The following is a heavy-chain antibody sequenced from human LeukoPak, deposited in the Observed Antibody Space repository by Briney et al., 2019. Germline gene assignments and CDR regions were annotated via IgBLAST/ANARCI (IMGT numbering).Heavy chain of an antibody. Sequence: SVKVSCKASGGTFSSYAISWVRQAPGQGLEWMGGIIPIFGTANYAQKFQGRVTITADESTGTAYMELSSLRSEDTAVYYCARGARIVGATKYYFDYWGQGTLVTVSS. CDR2: IIPIFGTA. D-gene: IGHD1-26*01. CDR3: ARGARIVGATKYYFDY. V-gene: IGHV1-69*13. J-gene: IGHJ4*02. CDR1: GGTFSSYA.